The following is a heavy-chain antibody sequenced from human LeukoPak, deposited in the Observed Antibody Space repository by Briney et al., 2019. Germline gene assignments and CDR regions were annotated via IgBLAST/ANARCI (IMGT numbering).Heavy chain of an antibody. CDR2: ISYEGSEN. V-gene: IGHV3-30-3*01. J-gene: IGHJ4*02. Sequence: SGGSLRLSCAASGFTFNDYPMHWVRQAPGKGLEWVAGISYEGSENYYADSVKGRFTISRDNSNNILYLQMNSLRAEDTAVYSCARARRSMTTVTHIFDNWGQGTLVTVSS. CDR3: ARARRSMTTVTHIFDN. CDR1: GFTFNDYP. D-gene: IGHD4-17*01.